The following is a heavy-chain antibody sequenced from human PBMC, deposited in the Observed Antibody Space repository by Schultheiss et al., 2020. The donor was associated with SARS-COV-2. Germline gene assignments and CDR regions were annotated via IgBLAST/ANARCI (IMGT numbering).Heavy chain of an antibody. J-gene: IGHJ5*02. CDR1: GGSFSGYY. CDR3: ARTLSVAGALGWFDP. V-gene: IGHV4-34*01. Sequence: SETLSLTCAVYGGSFSGYYWNWIRQPPGKGLEWIGEINHSGSTNYNPSLKSRVTISVDPSKNQFSLKLSSVTAADTAVYYCARTLSVAGALGWFDPWGQGTLVTVSS. CDR2: INHSGST. D-gene: IGHD6-19*01.